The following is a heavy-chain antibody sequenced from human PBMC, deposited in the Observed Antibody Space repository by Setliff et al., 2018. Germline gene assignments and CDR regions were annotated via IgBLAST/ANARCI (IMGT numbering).Heavy chain of an antibody. D-gene: IGHD3-22*01. V-gene: IGHV5-51*01. Sequence: PGESLKISCKGSGYSFTSYWIGWARQMPGKGLEWMGIIYPGDSDTRYSPSFQGQVTISADKSISTAYLQWSSLKASDTAMYYCARHADYYDSSGYSVNDAFDIWGQGTMVTVSS. CDR1: GYSFTSYW. CDR3: ARHADYYDSSGYSVNDAFDI. CDR2: IYPGDSDT. J-gene: IGHJ3*02.